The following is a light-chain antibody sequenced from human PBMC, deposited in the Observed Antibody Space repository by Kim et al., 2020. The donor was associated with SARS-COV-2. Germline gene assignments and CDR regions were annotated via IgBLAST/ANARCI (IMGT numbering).Light chain of an antibody. CDR3: QQSYSSLWT. CDR1: QSMKKY. V-gene: IGKV1-39*01. CDR2: AAS. Sequence: ASVGDRVTITCRASQSMKKYLNGYQQKPGKAPKLLIYAASSLQSGAPSRFSGSGSGTEFILAISSLQPEDSATYFCQQSYSSLWTFGQGTKGDIK. J-gene: IGKJ1*01.